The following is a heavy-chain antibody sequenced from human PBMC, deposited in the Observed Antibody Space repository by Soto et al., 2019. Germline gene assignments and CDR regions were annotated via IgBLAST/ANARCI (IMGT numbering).Heavy chain of an antibody. CDR2: ISHDGSDK. CDR3: ARADSGIAAPGLSDY. J-gene: IGHJ4*02. V-gene: IGHV3-30-3*01. CDR1: GFSFSHYA. Sequence: QVPLVESGGGVVQPGRSLRLSCAASGFSFSHYAMHWVRQAPGKGLEWVAVISHDGSDKYNADSVKGRFTISRDNSKNTLYLQMNSLRTEDTAVYYCARADSGIAAPGLSDYWGQGTLVTVSS. D-gene: IGHD6-13*01.